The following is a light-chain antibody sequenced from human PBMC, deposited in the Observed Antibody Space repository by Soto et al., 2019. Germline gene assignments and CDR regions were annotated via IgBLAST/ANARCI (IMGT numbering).Light chain of an antibody. V-gene: IGLV1-51*01. CDR3: ASWDGILTTVV. CDR1: TSNIAANY. J-gene: IGLJ3*02. CDR2: DND. Sequence: QSALTQPPSVSAAPGQKVSISCSGGTSNIAANYVSWYQHLPRTAPKLLIYDNDKRPSGIPARFSASKSGTSATLGISGLQTGDEAVYFCASWDGILTTVVFGGGTKVTVL.